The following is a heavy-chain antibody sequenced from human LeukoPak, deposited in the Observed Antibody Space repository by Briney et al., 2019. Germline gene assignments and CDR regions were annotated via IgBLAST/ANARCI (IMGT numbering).Heavy chain of an antibody. D-gene: IGHD1-14*01. Sequence: GGSLRLSCAASGFRFSDFPLIWVRLTPGKGPEAFSSISAAADRTYYIDSVKGRFTISRDNSKNTLFLQMNGLRAEDTAVYYCAKVLSTTIDYWYGMDVWGQGTTVTVSS. CDR2: ISAAADRT. CDR3: AKVLSTTIDYWYGMDV. CDR1: GFRFSDFP. V-gene: IGHV3-23*01. J-gene: IGHJ6*02.